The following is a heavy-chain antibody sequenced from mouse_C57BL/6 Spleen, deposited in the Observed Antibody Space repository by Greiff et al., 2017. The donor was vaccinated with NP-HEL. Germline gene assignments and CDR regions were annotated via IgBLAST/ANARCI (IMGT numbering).Heavy chain of an antibody. CDR3: ARSGVYYGSSFDY. D-gene: IGHD1-1*01. CDR1: GYTFTDYY. Sequence: EVQLQQSGPVLVKPGASVKMSCKASGYTFTDYYMNWVKQSHGKSLEWIGVINPYNGGTSYNQKFKGKATLTVDKSSSTAYMELNSLTSEDSAVYYCARSGVYYGSSFDYGGQGTTLTVSS. V-gene: IGHV1-19*01. CDR2: INPYNGGT. J-gene: IGHJ2*01.